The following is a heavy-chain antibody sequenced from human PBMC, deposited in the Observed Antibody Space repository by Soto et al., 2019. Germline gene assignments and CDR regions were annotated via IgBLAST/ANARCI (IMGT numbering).Heavy chain of an antibody. CDR1: GFTFSNYA. CDR3: AREADPVGANDAFDI. D-gene: IGHD1-26*01. CDR2: ISYNGDKK. V-gene: IGHV3-30*04. J-gene: IGHJ3*02. Sequence: AGGSLRLSCTATGFTFSNYAMHWVRQAPGKGLDWVALISYNGDKKYYTDSVKGRFTISRDNSRNTVYLQLRGLRPEDTAMFYCAREADPVGANDAFDIWGQGTMVTVSS.